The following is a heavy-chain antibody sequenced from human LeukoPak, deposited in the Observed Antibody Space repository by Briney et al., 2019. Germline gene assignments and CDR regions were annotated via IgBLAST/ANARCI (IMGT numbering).Heavy chain of an antibody. CDR1: GFTFTNYA. V-gene: IGHV3-23*01. Sequence: GGSLRLSCAASGFTFTNYAMSWVRQAPGKGLEWISPISSSGGNTYYADSVKGRFSISRDNSKNILPLLMNSQRAEDTAVYYCANPLSHRNWFDSWGQGTLVTVSS. CDR2: ISSSGGNT. J-gene: IGHJ5*01. CDR3: ANPLSHRNWFDS.